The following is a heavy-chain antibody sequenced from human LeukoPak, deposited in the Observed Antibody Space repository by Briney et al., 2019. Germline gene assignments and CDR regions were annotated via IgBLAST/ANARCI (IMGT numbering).Heavy chain of an antibody. J-gene: IGHJ5*02. D-gene: IGHD1-14*01. Sequence: GSLRLSCAASGFTFNNYGMHWVRQAPGKGLEWVAFIRYDGSNEYYADSVKGRFTAHRDNSKNTLFLRMNSLRIEDTAVYFCVKFVAGNSWGQGTLVTVSS. CDR2: IRYDGSNE. CDR3: VKFVAGNS. V-gene: IGHV3-30*02. CDR1: GFTFNNYG.